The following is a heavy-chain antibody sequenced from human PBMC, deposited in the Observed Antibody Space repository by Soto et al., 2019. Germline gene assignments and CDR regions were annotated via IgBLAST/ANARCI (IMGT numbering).Heavy chain of an antibody. Sequence: EVQLVESGGDLVQPGGFLRLSCATSGFTFSRYWMHWVRQVPGKGLVWVSRINSDGSSISYSDSVKGRFTISRDNAKNPVYLQINSPGGEDTAVFYCARLPVDTITSLDYWGQGTLVTVSS. CDR1: GFTFSRYW. CDR2: INSDGSSI. CDR3: ARLPVDTITSLDY. J-gene: IGHJ4*02. V-gene: IGHV3-74*01. D-gene: IGHD3-3*01.